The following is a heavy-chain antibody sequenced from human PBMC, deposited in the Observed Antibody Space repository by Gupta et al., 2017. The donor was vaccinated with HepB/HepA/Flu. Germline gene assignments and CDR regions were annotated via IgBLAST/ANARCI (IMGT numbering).Heavy chain of an antibody. CDR1: GFTFSSYA. J-gene: IGHJ4*02. D-gene: IGHD6-19*01. V-gene: IGHV3-23*01. CDR2: IIGSGGST. CDR3: AKKTSYSSGWYLDY. Sequence: EVQLLESGGGLVQPGGSLRLSCAASGFTFSSYAMSWVRQAPGKGLEWVSGIIGSGGSTYYTDSVKGRFTISRDNSKNTLYLQMNSLRADDTAVYYCAKKTSYSSGWYLDYWGQGTLVTVSS.